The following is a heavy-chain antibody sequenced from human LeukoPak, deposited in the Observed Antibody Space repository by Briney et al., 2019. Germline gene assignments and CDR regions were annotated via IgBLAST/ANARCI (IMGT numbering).Heavy chain of an antibody. J-gene: IGHJ4*02. CDR1: GFTFSSYE. CDR2: ISSRAGTI. V-gene: IGHV3-48*03. D-gene: IGHD4-17*01. CDR3: ARLDYGDYGNFDY. Sequence: PGGSLRLSCSASGFTFSSYEMNWVRQAPGKGLEWVSSISSRAGTIYYADSVKGRFTISRDNAKNSLYLQMNSPRAEDTAVYYCARLDYGDYGNFDYWGQGTLVTVSS.